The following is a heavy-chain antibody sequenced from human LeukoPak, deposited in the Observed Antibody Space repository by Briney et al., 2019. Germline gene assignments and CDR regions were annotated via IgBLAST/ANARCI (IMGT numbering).Heavy chain of an antibody. Sequence: GGSLRLSCAASGFTFSGSAMHWVRQASGKGLEWVGRIRSKANSYATAYAASVKGRFTISRDDSKNTAYLQMNSLKTEDTAVYYCTRQPGYSGYEEEQWLAPYGYYMDVWGKGTTVTVSS. CDR1: GFTFSGSA. CDR2: IRSKANSYAT. J-gene: IGHJ6*03. D-gene: IGHD5-12*01. CDR3: TRQPGYSGYEEEQWLAPYGYYMDV. V-gene: IGHV3-73*01.